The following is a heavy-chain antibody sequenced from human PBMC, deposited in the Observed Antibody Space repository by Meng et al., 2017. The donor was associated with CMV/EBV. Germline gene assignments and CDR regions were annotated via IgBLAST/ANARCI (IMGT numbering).Heavy chain of an antibody. Sequence: SVKVSCKASGGTFSSYAISWVRQAPGQGLEWMGGIIPILGIANYAQKFQGRVTITADKSTSTAYMELSSLRSEDTAVYYCASHHDSSIYYYYYGMDAWGQGTTVTVSS. CDR2: IIPILGIA. D-gene: IGHD3-22*01. J-gene: IGHJ6*02. V-gene: IGHV1-69*10. CDR1: GGTFSSYA. CDR3: ASHHDSSIYYYYYGMDA.